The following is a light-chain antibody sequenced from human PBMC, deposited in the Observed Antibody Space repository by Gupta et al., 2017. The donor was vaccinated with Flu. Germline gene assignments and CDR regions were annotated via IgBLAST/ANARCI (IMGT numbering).Light chain of an antibody. V-gene: IGLV1-44*01. J-gene: IGLJ3*02. Sequence: QSLLTQPPSSSGTPGQRFTIYCSGSNSNIGRNTLSWYQQLPGAAPKLIIQNDNQRPSGVPVRFSGSKAGTSASLTISGLQSEDEGDFYCATWDDSLNGPVFGGGTRLTVL. CDR2: NDN. CDR3: ATWDDSLNGPV. CDR1: NSNIGRNT.